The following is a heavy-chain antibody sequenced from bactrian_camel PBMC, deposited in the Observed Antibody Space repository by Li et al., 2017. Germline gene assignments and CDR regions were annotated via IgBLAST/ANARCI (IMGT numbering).Heavy chain of an antibody. J-gene: IGHJ4*01. CDR2: ITDGGSAK. CDR1: GFTFSDTA. Sequence: VQLVESGGGLVQPGGSLRLSCAASGFTFSDTAMTWVRQAAGKGVEWISSITDGGSAKRYADSVKGRFTISRDNAKNMLYLQLNDVTTEDTAMYYCAKITFWPSTWSRRGQGTQVTVS. CDR3: AKITFWPSTWSR. D-gene: IGHD1*01. V-gene: IGHV3S42*01.